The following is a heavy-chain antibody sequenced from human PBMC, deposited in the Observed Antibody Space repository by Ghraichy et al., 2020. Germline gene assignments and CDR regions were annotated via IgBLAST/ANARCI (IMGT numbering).Heavy chain of an antibody. V-gene: IGHV3-9*01. J-gene: IGHJ3*02. CDR2: ISWNSGSI. CDR3: AKGEYSSSSGAFDI. Sequence: GGSLRLSCAASGFTFDDYAIHWVRKAPGQGLEWVSGISWNSGSIGYADSVKGRFTISRDNAKNSLYLQMNSLKAEDTAFYYCAKGEYSSSSGAFDIWGQGTMVTVSS. D-gene: IGHD6-13*01. CDR1: GFTFDDYA.